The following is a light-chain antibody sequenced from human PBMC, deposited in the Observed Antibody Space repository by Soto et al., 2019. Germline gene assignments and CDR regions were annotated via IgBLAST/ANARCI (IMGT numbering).Light chain of an antibody. CDR1: SSNIGAYK. J-gene: IGLJ3*02. CDR2: GDY. Sequence: QSVLTQPPSVSGAPGQRVTISCTGSSSNIGAYKVHWYQQLPGTAPKLLIYGDYNRPSGVPDRFSGSKSGTSASLAISGLQTEDEADYYCHSYDSSLGAWVFGGGTKLTVL. CDR3: HSYDSSLGAWV. V-gene: IGLV1-40*01.